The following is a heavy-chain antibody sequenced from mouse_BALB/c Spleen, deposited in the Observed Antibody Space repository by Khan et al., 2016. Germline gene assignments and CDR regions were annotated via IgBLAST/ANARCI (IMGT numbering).Heavy chain of an antibody. J-gene: IGHJ2*01. CDR2: IHPSDSET. D-gene: IGHD2-1*01. CDR3: ARSHYGNPYFDY. CDR1: GYSFTSYW. Sequence: VQLQESGAELVRPGTSVKLSCKASGYSFTSYWMNWVKQRPGQGLEWIGMIHPSDSETRLNQKFKDKTTLTVDKSSSSAYMQLSSPTSEDSAVYYGARSHYGNPYFDYWGQGTTLTVSS. V-gene: IGHV1-61*01.